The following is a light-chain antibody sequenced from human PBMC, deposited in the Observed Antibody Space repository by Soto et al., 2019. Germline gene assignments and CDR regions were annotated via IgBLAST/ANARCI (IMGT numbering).Light chain of an antibody. Sequence: EIVLTQSPATLSVSPGERATLSCRASQSVSSHVAWYQQKPGQAPRLLTYGASTRATGIPARFSGSGSGTEFTLTISSLQPEDFAVYYCQQYYNWPRTFGQGTKVDIK. V-gene: IGKV3-15*01. CDR1: QSVSSH. CDR2: GAS. J-gene: IGKJ1*01. CDR3: QQYYNWPRT.